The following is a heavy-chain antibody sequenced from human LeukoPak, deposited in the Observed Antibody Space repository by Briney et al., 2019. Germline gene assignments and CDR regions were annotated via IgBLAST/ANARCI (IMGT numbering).Heavy chain of an antibody. CDR1: GGSISSYY. V-gene: IGHV4-59*01. Sequence: SETLSLTCTVSGGSISSYYWSWIRQPPGEGLEWIGYIYYSGSTNYNPSLKSRVTISVDTSKNQFSLKLSSVTAADTAVYYCARFSRDYFDYWGQGTLVTVSS. CDR2: IYYSGST. D-gene: IGHD2-2*01. CDR3: ARFSRDYFDY. J-gene: IGHJ4*02.